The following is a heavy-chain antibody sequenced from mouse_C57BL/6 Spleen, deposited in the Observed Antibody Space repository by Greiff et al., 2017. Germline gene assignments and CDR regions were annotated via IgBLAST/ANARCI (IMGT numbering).Heavy chain of an antibody. J-gene: IGHJ1*03. CDR1: GYTFTEYT. Sequence: VQLQQSGAELVKPGASVKLFCKASGYTFTEYTIHWVKQRSGQGREWIGWFYPGSGSIKYNEKFKDKATLTADKSSRTVSMEYSRLTSEDSAVYFWSRHEVPVITTWYFDGWGTGTTVTVSS. D-gene: IGHD1-1*01. CDR2: FYPGSGSI. CDR3: SRHEVPVITTWYFDG. V-gene: IGHV1-62-2*01.